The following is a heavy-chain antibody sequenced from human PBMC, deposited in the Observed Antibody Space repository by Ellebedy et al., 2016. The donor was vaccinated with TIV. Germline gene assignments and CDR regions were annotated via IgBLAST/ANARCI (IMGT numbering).Heavy chain of an antibody. V-gene: IGHV3-64D*09. CDR1: GFTFSSYA. Sequence: GGSLRLSCSASGFTFSSYAMHWVRQAPGKGLEYVSAISSNGGSTYYADSVKGRFTISRDNSKNTLYLQMSSLRAEDTAVYYCAKDDGGYGMDVWGQGTTVTVSS. J-gene: IGHJ6*02. D-gene: IGHD3-16*01. CDR2: ISSNGGST. CDR3: AKDDGGYGMDV.